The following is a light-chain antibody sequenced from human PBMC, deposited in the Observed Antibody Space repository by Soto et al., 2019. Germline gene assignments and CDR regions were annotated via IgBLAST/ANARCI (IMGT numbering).Light chain of an antibody. Sequence: QSVLTQPPSASGSPGQSVTISCTGTSSDVGGYNFVSWYQQHPGKAPKLMIYDVTEPPSGVPDRFSGSKSGNTASLTVSGLQGEDEADYYCTSYAGSNIPVLFGGGTQLTVL. CDR1: SSDVGGYNF. V-gene: IGLV2-8*01. CDR2: DVT. CDR3: TSYAGSNIPVL. J-gene: IGLJ2*01.